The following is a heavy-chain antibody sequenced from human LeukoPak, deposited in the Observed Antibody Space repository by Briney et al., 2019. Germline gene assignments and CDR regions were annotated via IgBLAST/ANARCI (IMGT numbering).Heavy chain of an antibody. D-gene: IGHD2-15*01. J-gene: IGHJ4*02. V-gene: IGHV4-34*01. Sequence: PSETLSLTCAVSGESLNSYYWSWVLQPPGEGLEGIGEIYESGSTEYNPSLKSRVTISMVPSKQQFSLSLSSVTAADTAVYYCARGAWATRLGSWGLGPPVIVSS. CDR2: IYESGST. CDR3: ARGAWATRLGS. CDR1: GESLNSYY.